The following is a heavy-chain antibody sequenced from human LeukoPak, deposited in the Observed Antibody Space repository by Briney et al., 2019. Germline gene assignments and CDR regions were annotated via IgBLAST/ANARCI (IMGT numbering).Heavy chain of an antibody. CDR1: GFTVSSNY. J-gene: IGHJ3*02. V-gene: IGHV3-53*01. CDR3: ARGSYCSGGSCYSDAFDI. CDR2: IYSGGST. D-gene: IGHD2-15*01. Sequence: GGSLRLSCAASGFTVSSNYMSWVRQAPGKGLEWVSVIYSGGSTYYADSVKGRFTISRDNSKNTLYLQMNSLRAEDTAVYYCARGSYCSGGSCYSDAFDIWGQGTMVTVSS.